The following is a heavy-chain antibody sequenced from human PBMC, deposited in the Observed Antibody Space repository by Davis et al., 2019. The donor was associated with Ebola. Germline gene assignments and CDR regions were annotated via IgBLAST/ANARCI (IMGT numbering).Heavy chain of an antibody. CDR2: INHSGST. CDR1: GGSFSGYY. J-gene: IGHJ4*02. D-gene: IGHD3-10*01. CDR3: ARGRWVYGSGSYYKD. V-gene: IGHV4-34*01. Sequence: MPGGSLRLSYAVYGGSFSGYYWSWIRQPPGKGLEWIGEINHSGSTNYNPSLKSRVTISVDTSKNQFSLKLSSVTAADTAVYYCARGRWVYGSGSYYKDWGQGTLVTVSS.